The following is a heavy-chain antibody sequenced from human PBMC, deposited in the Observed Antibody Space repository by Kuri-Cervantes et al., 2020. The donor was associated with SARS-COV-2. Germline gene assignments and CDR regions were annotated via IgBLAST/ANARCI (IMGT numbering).Heavy chain of an antibody. Sequence: ASVKVSCKASGYTFTRYGMNWFRQAPGQGLEWMGWINTNTGNPTYAQGFTGRFVFSLDTSVSTAYLQISSLKAEDTAVYYCARDPSPCSGGSCYERYYYGMDVWGQGTTVTVSS. J-gene: IGHJ6*02. V-gene: IGHV7-4-1*02. CDR2: INTNTGNP. CDR3: ARDPSPCSGGSCYERYYYGMDV. CDR1: GYTFTRYG. D-gene: IGHD2-15*01.